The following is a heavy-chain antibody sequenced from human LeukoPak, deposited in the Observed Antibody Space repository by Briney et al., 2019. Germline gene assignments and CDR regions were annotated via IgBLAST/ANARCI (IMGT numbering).Heavy chain of an antibody. CDR1: GYTFTGYY. J-gene: IGHJ4*02. CDR3: ARAEMDTAMVWVPY. D-gene: IGHD5-18*01. Sequence: ASVKVSCKASGYTFTGYYMHWVRQAPGQGLEWMGWINPNSGGANYAQKFQGRVTMTRDTSISTAYMELSRLRSDDTAVYYCARAEMDTAMVWVPYWGQGTLVTVSS. V-gene: IGHV1-2*02. CDR2: INPNSGGA.